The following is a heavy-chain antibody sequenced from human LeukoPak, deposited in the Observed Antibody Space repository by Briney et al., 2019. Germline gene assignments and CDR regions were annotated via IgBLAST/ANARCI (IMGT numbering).Heavy chain of an antibody. CDR2: ISSSSSTI. CDR3: ARLIATLDAFDI. D-gene: IGHD6-6*01. V-gene: IGHV3-48*01. J-gene: IGHJ3*02. CDR1: GFTFSSYS. Sequence: GGSLRLSCAASGFTFSSYSMNWVRQAPGKGLEWVSSISSSSSTIYYADSVKGRFTISRDNAKNSLYLQMNSLRAEDTAVYYCARLIATLDAFDIWGQGTMVTVSS.